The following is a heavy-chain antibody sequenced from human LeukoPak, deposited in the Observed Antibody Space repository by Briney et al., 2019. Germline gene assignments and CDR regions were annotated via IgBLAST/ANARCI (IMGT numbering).Heavy chain of an antibody. CDR1: GYSFTTYG. J-gene: IGHJ5*02. D-gene: IGHD1-26*01. CDR3: ARVSGRSRGWFDP. Sequence: ASVKVSCKASGYSFTTYGITWVRQAPGQGLEWMGWISVDNGNRNYAQKFQDRVTMTRDTSTSTAYMELRNLTYDHTAAYYCARVSGRSRGWFDPWGQGTLVTVSS. CDR2: ISVDNGNR. V-gene: IGHV1-18*01.